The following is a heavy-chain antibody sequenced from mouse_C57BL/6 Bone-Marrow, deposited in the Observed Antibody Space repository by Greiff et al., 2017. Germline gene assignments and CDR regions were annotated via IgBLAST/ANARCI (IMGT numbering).Heavy chain of an antibody. J-gene: IGHJ2*01. CDR2: IDPSDSET. V-gene: IGHV1-52*01. CDR3: ARKLTGTYYFDY. CDR1: GYTFTSYW. D-gene: IGHD4-1*01. Sequence: QVQLQQPGAELVRPGSSVKLSCKASGYTFTSYWMHWVKQRPIQGLEWIGNIDPSDSETHYNQKFKDKATLTVDKSSSTAYMQLSSLTSEDSAVYYCARKLTGTYYFDYWGQGTTRTVSS.